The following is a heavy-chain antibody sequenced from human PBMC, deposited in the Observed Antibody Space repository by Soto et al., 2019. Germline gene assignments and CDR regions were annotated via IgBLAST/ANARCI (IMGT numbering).Heavy chain of an antibody. CDR1: GGSISSYY. D-gene: IGHD3-3*01. Sequence: SETLSLTCTVSGGSISSYYWSWIRQPPGKGLEWIGYIYYSGSTNYNPSLKSRVTISVDTSKNQFSLKLSSVTAADTAVYYCARDQAIFGVAGASGYYYVMDVWGQGTTVTVSS. V-gene: IGHV4-59*01. CDR2: IYYSGST. J-gene: IGHJ6*02. CDR3: ARDQAIFGVAGASGYYYVMDV.